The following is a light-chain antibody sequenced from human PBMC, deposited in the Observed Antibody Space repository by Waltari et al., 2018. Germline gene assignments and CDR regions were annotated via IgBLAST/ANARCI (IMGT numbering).Light chain of an antibody. CDR3: QQYYSTGT. CDR2: DAS. CDR1: QNISNC. Sequence: DIQMTQSPSTLSASVGDRVTITCRASQNISNCLAWFQQKPGKAPKLLIYDASSLESGVPSRFSGSGSETEFTLTISSLQAEDVAVYYCQQYYSTGTFGPGTKVDIK. J-gene: IGKJ3*01. V-gene: IGKV1-5*01.